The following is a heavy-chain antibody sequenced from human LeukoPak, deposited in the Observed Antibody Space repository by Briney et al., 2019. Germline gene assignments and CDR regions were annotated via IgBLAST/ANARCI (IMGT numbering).Heavy chain of an antibody. CDR3: AREGPPRAGYNFDY. CDR2: IYDSGST. V-gene: IGHV4-59*01. Sequence: ADTLSLTCTVSGGSISSYSGTWIRQPPGKGLEWIGYIYDSGSTNYNPSLKSRVTISVDTSKNQFSLKLSSVTAADTAVYYCAREGPPRAGYNFDYWGQGTLVTVSS. J-gene: IGHJ4*02. D-gene: IGHD5-24*01. CDR1: GGSISSYS.